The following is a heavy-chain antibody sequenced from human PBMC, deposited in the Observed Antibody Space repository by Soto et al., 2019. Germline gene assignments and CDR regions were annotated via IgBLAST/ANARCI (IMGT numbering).Heavy chain of an antibody. D-gene: IGHD2-2*01. CDR1: GGSISSYY. J-gene: IGHJ5*02. V-gene: IGHV4-59*12. Sequence: NPSETLSLTCTVSGGSISSYYWSWIRQPPGKGLEWIGYIYYSGSTNYNPSLKSRVTISVDTSKNQFSLKLSSVTAADTAVYYCARGGIVVVPAAPNWFDPWGQGTLVTVSS. CDR2: IYYSGST. CDR3: ARGGIVVVPAAPNWFDP.